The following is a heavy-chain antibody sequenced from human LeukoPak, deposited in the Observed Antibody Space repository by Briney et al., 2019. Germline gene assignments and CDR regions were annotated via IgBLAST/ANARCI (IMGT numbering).Heavy chain of an antibody. CDR2: INANGGGT. D-gene: IGHD3-9*01. CDR3: AKDASYDILTGYSTRDYFEH. V-gene: IGHV3-23*01. Sequence: GGSLRLSCAASGFTFSSYSMSWVRQAPGKGLEWVSAINANGGGTYYADSVKGRFTISRDNSKNSLYLQMNSLRAEDTVVYYCAKDASYDILTGYSTRDYFEHWGLGTLVTVSS. J-gene: IGHJ1*01. CDR1: GFTFSSYS.